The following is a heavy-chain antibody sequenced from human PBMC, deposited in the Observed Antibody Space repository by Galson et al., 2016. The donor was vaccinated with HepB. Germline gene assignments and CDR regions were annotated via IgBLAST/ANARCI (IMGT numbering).Heavy chain of an antibody. Sequence: SVKVSCKASGGTFSSYAISWVRQAPGQGLEWMGGIMPIFGTASYAQKFQGRVTINADESTNTAYMELSSLRSEDTAVFYCARSCAGGSCYVFPSGDYYGMDVWGQGTTVTVPS. J-gene: IGHJ6*02. CDR3: ARSCAGGSCYVFPSGDYYGMDV. CDR2: IMPIFGTA. CDR1: GGTFSSYA. D-gene: IGHD2-15*01. V-gene: IGHV1-69*13.